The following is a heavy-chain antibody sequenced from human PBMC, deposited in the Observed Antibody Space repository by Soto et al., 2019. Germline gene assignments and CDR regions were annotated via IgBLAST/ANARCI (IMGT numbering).Heavy chain of an antibody. Sequence: GGSLRLSCAASGFTFSSYAMSWVRQAPGKGLEWVSSISDSGGGTYIADSVKGRFTISRDNPKNTLFLQMNSLKSDDTAVYYCAKDRLGNHYPIDYWGQGTLVTVSS. CDR1: GFTFSSYA. J-gene: IGHJ4*02. CDR2: ISDSGGGT. D-gene: IGHD1-1*01. CDR3: AKDRLGNHYPIDY. V-gene: IGHV3-23*01.